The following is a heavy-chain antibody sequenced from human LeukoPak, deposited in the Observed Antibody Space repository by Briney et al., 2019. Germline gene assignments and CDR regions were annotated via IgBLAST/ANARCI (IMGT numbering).Heavy chain of an antibody. D-gene: IGHD1-26*01. J-gene: IGHJ4*02. CDR1: GFTFSSYS. V-gene: IGHV3-21*04. Sequence: PGGSLRLSCAASGFTFSSYSMNWVRQAPGKGLEWVSSISSSSSYIYYADSVKGRFTISRDNAKNSLYLQMNSLRAEDTAVYYCARVGPSLSSGSYFPPDFFDYWGQGTLVTVSS. CDR2: ISSSSSYI. CDR3: ARVGPSLSSGSYFPPDFFDY.